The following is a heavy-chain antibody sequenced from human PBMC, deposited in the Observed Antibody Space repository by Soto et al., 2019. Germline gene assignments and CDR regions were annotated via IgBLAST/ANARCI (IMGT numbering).Heavy chain of an antibody. CDR1: GGSISSGGYY. CDR2: IYYSGST. V-gene: IGHV4-31*03. D-gene: IGHD6-13*01. CDR3: ARASSSSWYAESFFDY. Sequence: TSETLSLTCTVSGGSISSGGYYWSWIRQHPGKGLEWIGYIYYSGSTYYNPSLKSRVTISVDTSKNQFSLKLSSVTAADTAVYYCARASSSSWYAESFFDYWGQGTLVTVSS. J-gene: IGHJ4*02.